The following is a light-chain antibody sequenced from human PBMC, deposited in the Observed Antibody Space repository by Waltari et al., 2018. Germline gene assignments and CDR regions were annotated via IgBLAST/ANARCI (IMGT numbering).Light chain of an antibody. V-gene: IGKV1-39*01. CDR2: TAS. CDR3: QQSYIIPYT. CDR1: QSISSY. J-gene: IGKJ2*01. Sequence: DIQMTQSPSSLSASVGDMVTITCRASQSISSYLNWYQQKPGKAPRLLIFTASSLESGVPSRFRGRGSGTDFTLTISSLQPEDFATYYCQQSYIIPYTFGQGTKLEIK.